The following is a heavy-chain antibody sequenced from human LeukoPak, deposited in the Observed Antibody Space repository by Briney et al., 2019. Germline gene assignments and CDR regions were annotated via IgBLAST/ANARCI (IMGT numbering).Heavy chain of an antibody. CDR3: TRDVRDEYTSGWYPIGY. CDR1: GFTFSTYS. D-gene: IGHD6-19*01. V-gene: IGHV3-21*01. J-gene: IGHJ4*02. CDR2: ISSGGRYV. Sequence: GGSLRLSCAASGFTFSTYSMNWVRQAPGKGLEWVSSISSGGRYVYYADSVKGRFTISRDNAKNSLYLQMNSLRAEDTAVYYCTRDVRDEYTSGWYPIGYWGQGTLVTVSS.